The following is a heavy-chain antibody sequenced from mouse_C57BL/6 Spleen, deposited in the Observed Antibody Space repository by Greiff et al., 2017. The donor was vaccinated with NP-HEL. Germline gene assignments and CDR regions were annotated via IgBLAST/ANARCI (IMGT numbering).Heavy chain of an antibody. D-gene: IGHD3-3*01. CDR2: INPNNGGT. V-gene: IGHV1-26*01. J-gene: IGHJ1*03. Sequence: EVQLQQSGPELVKPGASVKISCKASGYTFTDSYMNWVKQSHGKSLEWIGDINPNNGGTSYNQKFKGKATLTVDKSSSTAYMELSSLTSEDSAVYYCAREGGYFDVWGTGTTLTVSS. CDR1: GYTFTDSY. CDR3: AREGGYFDV.